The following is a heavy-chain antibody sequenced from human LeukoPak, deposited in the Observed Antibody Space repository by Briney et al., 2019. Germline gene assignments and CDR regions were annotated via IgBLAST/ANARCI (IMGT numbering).Heavy chain of an antibody. CDR2: ISGSGDNT. CDR3: ARYLTERLQFQDY. V-gene: IGHV3-23*01. J-gene: IGHJ4*02. Sequence: PGGSLRLSCAASGFTFTRYAMSWVRQAPGKGLEWVSAISGSGDNTYYADSVKGRFTISRDNSKNTLYLQMSSLRAEDTAVYYCARYLTERLQFQDYWGQGTLVTVSS. D-gene: IGHD5-24*01. CDR1: GFTFTRYA.